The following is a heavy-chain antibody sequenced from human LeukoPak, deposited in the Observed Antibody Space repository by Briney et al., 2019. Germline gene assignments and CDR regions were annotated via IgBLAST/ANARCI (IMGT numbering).Heavy chain of an antibody. J-gene: IGHJ6*03. V-gene: IGHV1-69*05. CDR2: IMPLFGTA. Sequence: ASVKVSCKASGGTFNSYAISWVRQAPGQGLEWMGGIMPLFGTANYAQEFQGRVTFTTDESASTAYMEVSSLRSEDTAVYYCASGSLGDGYGVGDYYQYMDVWGKGTTVTLSS. D-gene: IGHD5-24*01. CDR1: GGTFNSYA. CDR3: ASGSLGDGYGVGDYYQYMDV.